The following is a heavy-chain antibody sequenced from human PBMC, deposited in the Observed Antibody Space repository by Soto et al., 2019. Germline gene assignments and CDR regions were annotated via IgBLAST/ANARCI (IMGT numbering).Heavy chain of an antibody. CDR3: ARTTAAIHLNY. V-gene: IGHV4-39*07. D-gene: IGHD2-21*02. CDR1: GGCMSNSSYL. J-gene: IGHJ4*02. Sequence: PSETLSLTCTVSGGCMSNSSYLWGWIRQPPGKGLQWIGSISHSGSTYYNPSLKSRVTISVDTSRNQFSLKLNSVTAADTAVYYCARTTAAIHLNYWSQGTLVTVSS. CDR2: ISHSGST.